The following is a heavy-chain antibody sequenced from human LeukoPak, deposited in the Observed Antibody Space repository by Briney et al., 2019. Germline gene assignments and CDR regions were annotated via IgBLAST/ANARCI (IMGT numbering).Heavy chain of an antibody. CDR3: ARTSGGYGDWAY. J-gene: IGHJ4*02. V-gene: IGHV3-20*04. CDR1: GFTFDDYA. CDR2: INWNGGST. D-gene: IGHD4-17*01. Sequence: GGSLRLSCAASGFTFDDYAMHWVRQAPGKGLEWVSGINWNGGSTGYADSVKGRFTISRDNAKKSLYLQMNSLRAEDTALYYCARTSGGYGDWAYWGQGTLVTVSS.